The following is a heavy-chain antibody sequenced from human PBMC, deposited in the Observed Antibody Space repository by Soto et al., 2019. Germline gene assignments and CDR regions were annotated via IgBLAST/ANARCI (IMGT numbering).Heavy chain of an antibody. Sequence: GASVKVSCKASGYTFTSYGISWVRQAPGQGLEWMGWISAYNGNTNYAQKLQGRVTMTTDTSTSTAYMELRSLRSDDTAVYYCARDVGYCSGGSCRTAYWGQGTLVTVSS. CDR3: ARDVGYCSGGSCRTAY. J-gene: IGHJ4*02. CDR1: GYTFTSYG. CDR2: ISAYNGNT. V-gene: IGHV1-18*01. D-gene: IGHD2-15*01.